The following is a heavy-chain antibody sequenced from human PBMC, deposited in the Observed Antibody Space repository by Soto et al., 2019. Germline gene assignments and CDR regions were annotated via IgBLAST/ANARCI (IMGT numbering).Heavy chain of an antibody. J-gene: IGHJ4*02. Sequence: SETLSLTCTVSGGSISSGGYYWSWIRQHPGKGLEWIGYIYYSGSTYYNPSLKSRVTISVDTSKNQFSLKLSSVTAADTAVYYCARVSSIAVAGTSDYWGQGTLVTVSS. CDR3: ARVSSIAVAGTSDY. V-gene: IGHV4-31*03. CDR2: IYYSGST. CDR1: GGSISSGGYY. D-gene: IGHD6-19*01.